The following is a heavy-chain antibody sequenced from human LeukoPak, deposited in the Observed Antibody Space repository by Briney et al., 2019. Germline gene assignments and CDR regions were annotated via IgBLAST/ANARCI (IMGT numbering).Heavy chain of an antibody. V-gene: IGHV3-23*01. D-gene: IGHD1-14*01. Sequence: GGSLRLSCAASGFSFNSYAMSWVRQAPGKGLEWVSAISASGGSANIADSVKGRFTISRDNSKNTLYLQMNSLRAEDTAVYYCAKLRMRSTPRNWFDPWGQGTLVTVSS. J-gene: IGHJ5*02. CDR2: ISASGGSA. CDR1: GFSFNSYA. CDR3: AKLRMRSTPRNWFDP.